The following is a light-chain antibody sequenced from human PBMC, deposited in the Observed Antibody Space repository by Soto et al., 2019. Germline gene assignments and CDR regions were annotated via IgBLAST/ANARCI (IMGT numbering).Light chain of an antibody. V-gene: IGKV1-5*01. J-gene: IGKJ1*01. CDR3: QHYSLYSPWT. Sequence: DIHMTKSPSAMSVSVGDRVTITCRTRQKINDWLAWYQQRPGQAPKLLIYDASTVQSGVPSRFSGSGSGTEFTLTISSLQPDDSATYYCQHYSLYSPWTFGQGTKVEIK. CDR2: DAS. CDR1: QKINDW.